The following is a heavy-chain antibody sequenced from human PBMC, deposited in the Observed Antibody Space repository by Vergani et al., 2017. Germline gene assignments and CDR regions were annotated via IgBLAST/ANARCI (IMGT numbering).Heavy chain of an antibody. J-gene: IGHJ2*01. CDR1: GYPFTSYY. Sequence: QVQLVQSGAEVKKPGASVKVSCKASGYPFTSYYMHWVRQAPGQGLEWMGIINPSGGSTSYAQKVQGRVTMTRDTSTSTVYMELSSLRSEDTAVYYCARVWGSYYYFDLWGRGTLVTVSS. CDR3: ARVWGSYYYFDL. V-gene: IGHV1-46*01. CDR2: INPSGGST. D-gene: IGHD3-16*01.